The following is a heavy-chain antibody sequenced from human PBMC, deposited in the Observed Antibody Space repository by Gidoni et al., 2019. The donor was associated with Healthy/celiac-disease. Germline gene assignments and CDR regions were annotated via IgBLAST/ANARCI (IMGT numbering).Heavy chain of an antibody. J-gene: IGHJ4*02. CDR2: ISGSGGST. Sequence: EVQLLESGGGLVQPGGSLSLSCAAPGFTFSSYAMSWVRQAPGKGLEWVSAISGSGGSTYYADSVKGRFTISRDNSKNTLYLQMNSLRAEDTAVYYCAKDRVAVAGTPGGDYWGQGTLVTVSS. CDR1: GFTFSSYA. D-gene: IGHD6-19*01. V-gene: IGHV3-23*01. CDR3: AKDRVAVAGTPGGDY.